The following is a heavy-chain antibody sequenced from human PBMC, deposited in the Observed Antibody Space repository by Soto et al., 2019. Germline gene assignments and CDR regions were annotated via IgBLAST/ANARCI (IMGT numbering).Heavy chain of an antibody. J-gene: IGHJ5*02. Sequence: PVESLNISCKSSGYSFTNYWIGWVLHMPGKGLEWMGIIYPGDSDTRYSPSFRGQVTISADKSISTAYLQWSSLKASDTAMYYCARGSFYGSNSFNWFDPWGQGNLVTVSS. D-gene: IGHD4-17*01. CDR1: GYSFTNYW. CDR2: IYPGDSDT. CDR3: ARGSFYGSNSFNWFDP. V-gene: IGHV5-51*01.